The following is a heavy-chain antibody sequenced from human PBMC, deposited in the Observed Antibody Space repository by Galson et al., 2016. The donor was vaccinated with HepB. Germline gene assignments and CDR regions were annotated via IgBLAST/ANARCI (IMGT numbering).Heavy chain of an antibody. D-gene: IGHD5-24*01. CDR2: IHSGGTT. CDR3: ARRMATITSFDY. J-gene: IGHJ4*02. Sequence: SLRLSCAASGFTVSSNYMSWVRQAPGKGLEWVSIIHSGGTTYYADSVKGRFTISKDNSKNTLYLQMNSLRAEDTAVYYCARRMATITSFDYWGQGTLVTVPS. CDR1: GFTVSSNY. V-gene: IGHV3-53*01.